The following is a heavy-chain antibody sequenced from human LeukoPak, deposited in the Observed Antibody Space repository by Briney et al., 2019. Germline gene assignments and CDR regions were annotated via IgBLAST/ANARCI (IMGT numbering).Heavy chain of an antibody. CDR3: AREQGVISPFDY. Sequence: ASVKVSCKASGYTSTSYYMHWVRQAPGQGLEWMGIINPSGGSTSYAQKFQGRVTMTGDTSTSTVYMELSSLRSEDTAVYYCAREQGVISPFDYWGQGTLVTVSS. D-gene: IGHD3-10*01. J-gene: IGHJ4*02. CDR2: INPSGGST. V-gene: IGHV1-46*01. CDR1: GYTSTSYY.